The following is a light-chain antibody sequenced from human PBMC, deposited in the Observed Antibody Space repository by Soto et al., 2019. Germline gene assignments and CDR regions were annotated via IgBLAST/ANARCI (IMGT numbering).Light chain of an antibody. CDR1: SSNIGNNY. J-gene: IGLJ2*01. V-gene: IGLV1-51*01. Sequence: QSVLTQPPSVSAAPGQMVTISCSGSSSNIGNNYVSWYQQLPGTAPKLLIYDNNKRPSGIPDRFSGSKSGTSATLGITGLQTGDEADYYCGTWDSSLSDVAFGGGTKVTVL. CDR3: GTWDSSLSDVA. CDR2: DNN.